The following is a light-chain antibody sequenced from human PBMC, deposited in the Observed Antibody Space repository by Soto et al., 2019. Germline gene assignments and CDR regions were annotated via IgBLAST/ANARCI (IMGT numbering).Light chain of an antibody. CDR1: RSLTRW. CDR2: ETS. Sequence: DIQMSQSPSTLSASVGDTVTISCRASRSLTRWLAWYQQKPGKAPELLIYETSILQSGVPSRFNAGGSGTDFTLTISGLQPDDIATYYCQQYSTFWTFGQGTRVELK. J-gene: IGKJ1*01. CDR3: QQYSTFWT. V-gene: IGKV1-5*03.